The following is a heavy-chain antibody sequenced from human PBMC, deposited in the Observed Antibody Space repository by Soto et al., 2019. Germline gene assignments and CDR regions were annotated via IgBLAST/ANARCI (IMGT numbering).Heavy chain of an antibody. CDR3: ARGFWVWGSYGSNYYYGMDV. J-gene: IGHJ6*02. D-gene: IGHD3-16*01. CDR1: GFTVSSNY. V-gene: IGHV3-53*01. Sequence: GSLRLSCAASGFTVSSNYMSWVRQAPGKGLEWVSVIYSGGSTYYADSVKGRFTISRDNSKNTLYLQMNSLRAEDTAVYYCARGFWVWGSYGSNYYYGMDVWGQGTTVTVSS. CDR2: IYSGGST.